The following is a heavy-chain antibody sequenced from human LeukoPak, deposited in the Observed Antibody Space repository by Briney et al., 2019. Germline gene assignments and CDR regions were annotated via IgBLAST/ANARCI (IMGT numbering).Heavy chain of an antibody. CDR1: GDSISTSNSY. J-gene: IGHJ4*02. V-gene: IGHV4-39*07. CDR3: ARVADGKGYPFDY. D-gene: IGHD5-18*01. Sequence: PSETLSLTCTVSGDSISTSNSYWGWIRQPPGKGLEWIGSIYYSGSTYYKSSLKSRVTISVDTSKNQFSLKLSSVTAADTAVYYCARVADGKGYPFDYWGQGTLVTVSS. CDR2: IYYSGST.